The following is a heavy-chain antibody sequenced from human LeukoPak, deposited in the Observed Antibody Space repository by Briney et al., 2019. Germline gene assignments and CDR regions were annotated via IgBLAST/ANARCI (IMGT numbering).Heavy chain of an antibody. CDR1: GGSISSGDYY. CDR3: ARESSWYYFDY. D-gene: IGHD6-13*01. CDR2: IYYSGST. V-gene: IGHV4-30-4*01. J-gene: IGHJ4*02. Sequence: SETLSLTCTVSGGSISSGDYYWSWIRQPPGQGLEWIGYIYYSGSTYYNPSLKSRVTISVDTSKNQFSLRLSSVTAADTAVYYCARESSWYYFDYWGQGALVTVSS.